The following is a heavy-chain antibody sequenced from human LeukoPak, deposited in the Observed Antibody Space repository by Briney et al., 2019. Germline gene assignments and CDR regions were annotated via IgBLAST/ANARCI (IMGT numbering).Heavy chain of an antibody. D-gene: IGHD3-9*01. CDR3: AKWGGYDVLTGYYDPDY. Sequence: GGSLRLPCAASGFTFSNYAMSWVRQAPGKGLEWVSAITGSGGGTYYADSVKGRFTISRDNSKNTLYLQMNSLRAEDTAVYYCAKWGGYDVLTGYYDPDYWGQGTLVTVSS. V-gene: IGHV3-23*01. CDR2: ITGSGGGT. CDR1: GFTFSNYA. J-gene: IGHJ4*02.